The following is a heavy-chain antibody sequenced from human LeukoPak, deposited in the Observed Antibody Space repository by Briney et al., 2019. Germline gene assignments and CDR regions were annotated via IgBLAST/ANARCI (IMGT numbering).Heavy chain of an antibody. Sequence: PSETLSLTCAVSGYSISRGYYWGWIRQPPGKGLEWIGSIYHSGSTYYNPSLKSRVTISVDTSKNQFSLKLSSVTAADTAVYYCARPYIAVAGSRRNYYYYMDVWGKGTTVTVSS. D-gene: IGHD6-19*01. CDR3: ARPYIAVAGSRRNYYYYMDV. V-gene: IGHV4-38-2*01. CDR1: GYSISRGYY. J-gene: IGHJ6*03. CDR2: IYHSGST.